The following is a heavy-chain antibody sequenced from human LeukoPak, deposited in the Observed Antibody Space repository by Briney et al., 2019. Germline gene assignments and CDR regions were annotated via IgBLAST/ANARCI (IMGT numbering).Heavy chain of an antibody. CDR3: ARLDYGDYGHYYYYYMDV. D-gene: IGHD4-17*01. J-gene: IGHJ6*03. CDR2: IIPIFGTA. V-gene: IGHV1-69*05. CDR1: GGTFSSYA. Sequence: RASVKVSCKASGGTFSSYAISWVRQAPGQGLEWMGGIIPIFGTANYAQKFQGRVTITTDESTSTAYMELSSLRSEDTAVYYCARLDYGDYGHYYYYYMDVWGKGTTVTVSS.